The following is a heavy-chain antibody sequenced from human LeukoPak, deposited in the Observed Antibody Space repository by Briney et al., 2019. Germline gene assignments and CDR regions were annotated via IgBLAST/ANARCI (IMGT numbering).Heavy chain of an antibody. D-gene: IGHD3-22*01. CDR2: IYHSGST. J-gene: IGHJ4*02. CDR1: GYSISSGYY. CDR3: AGNYYDSRSGLDY. V-gene: IGHV4-38-2*02. Sequence: SETLSLTCTVSGYSISSGYYWGWIRQPPGKGLEWIGSIYHSGSTYYNPSLKSRVTISVDTSKNQFSLKLSSVTAAGTAVYYCAGNYYDSRSGLDYWGQGTLVTVSS.